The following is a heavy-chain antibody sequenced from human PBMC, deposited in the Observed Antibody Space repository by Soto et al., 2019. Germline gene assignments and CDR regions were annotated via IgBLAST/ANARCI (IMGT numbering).Heavy chain of an antibody. D-gene: IGHD3-10*01. CDR3: AGDYGSGSYRFDY. CDR1: YDSIKLYS. Sequence: PSAMLSLTWTVSYDSIKLYSCSSIRRPPGKGLEWIGYIYYSGSTTYNPSFKSRVTISIDTSEKQFSLKLTSVTAADTAVYFCAGDYGSGSYRFDYWGQGALVTVSS. CDR2: IYYSGST. J-gene: IGHJ4*02. V-gene: IGHV4-59*01.